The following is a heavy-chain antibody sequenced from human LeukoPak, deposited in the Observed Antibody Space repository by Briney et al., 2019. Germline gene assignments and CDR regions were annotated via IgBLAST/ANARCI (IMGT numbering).Heavy chain of an antibody. V-gene: IGHV1-24*01. CDR1: GYTLTELS. CDR2: FDPEDGET. CDR3: AREGTGVWFGEFRPIDY. Sequence: ASVKVSCKVSGYTLTELSMHWVRQAPGKGLEWMGGFDPEDGETIYAQKFQGRVTMTEDTSTDTAYMELSSLRSDDTAVYYCAREGTGVWFGEFRPIDYWGQGTLVTVSS. J-gene: IGHJ4*02. D-gene: IGHD3-10*01.